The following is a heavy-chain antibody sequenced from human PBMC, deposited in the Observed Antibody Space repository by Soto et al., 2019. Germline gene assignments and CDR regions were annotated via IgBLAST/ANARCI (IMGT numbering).Heavy chain of an antibody. D-gene: IGHD2-15*01. CDR2: INSDGSST. CDR1: GFTFSSYW. V-gene: IGHV3-74*01. CDR3: VRTSLVVAAATREDY. Sequence: EVQLVESGGGLVQPGESLRLSCAAAGFTFSSYWMHWVRQAQGKGLVWVSRINSDGSSTSYAGSVKGRFTISRDNAKNTLYLQMNRLRAEDTAVYYCVRTSLVVAAATREDYWGQGTLVTVSS. J-gene: IGHJ4*02.